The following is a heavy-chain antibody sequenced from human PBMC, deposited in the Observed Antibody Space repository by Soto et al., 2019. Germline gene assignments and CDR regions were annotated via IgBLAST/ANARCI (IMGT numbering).Heavy chain of an antibody. D-gene: IGHD3-10*01. CDR3: ARGGRIVTMVRGVIGY. Sequence: QVQLVQSGAEVKKPGASVKVSCKASGYTFTSYDINWVRQATGQGLEWLGWMNPNSGNTGYAQKCEVIVTMTRNTSTGTANMELSSLRSENRAVYYCARGGRIVTMVRGVIGYWGQGTLVTVSS. CDR2: MNPNSGNT. J-gene: IGHJ4*02. V-gene: IGHV1-8*01. CDR1: GYTFTSYD.